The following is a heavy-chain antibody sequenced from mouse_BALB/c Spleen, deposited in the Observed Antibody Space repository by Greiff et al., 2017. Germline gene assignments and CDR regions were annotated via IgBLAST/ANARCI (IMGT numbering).Heavy chain of an antibody. J-gene: IGHJ3*01. V-gene: IGHV3-8*02. Sequence: EVKLQESGPSLVKPSQTLSLTCSVTGDSITSGYWNWIRKFPGNKLEYMGYISYSGSTYYNPSLKSRISITRDTSKNQYYLQLNSVTTEDTATYYCARYGPMITTSAWFAYWGQGTLVTVSA. CDR1: GDSITSGY. CDR3: ARYGPMITTSAWFAY. CDR2: ISYSGST. D-gene: IGHD2-4*01.